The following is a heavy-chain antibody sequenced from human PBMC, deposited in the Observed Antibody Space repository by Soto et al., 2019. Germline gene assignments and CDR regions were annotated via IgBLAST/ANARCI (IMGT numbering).Heavy chain of an antibody. D-gene: IGHD2-15*01. J-gene: IGHJ4*02. Sequence: PGGSLRLSCTASGFTFSSYSMNWVRQAPGKGLEWVSSISSSSSYIYYADSVKGRFTISRDNAKNSLYLQMNSLRAEDTAVYYCAREYCSGGSCSLQELFIFDYWGQGTLVTVSS. CDR1: GFTFSSYS. CDR2: ISSSSSYI. V-gene: IGHV3-21*01. CDR3: AREYCSGGSCSLQELFIFDY.